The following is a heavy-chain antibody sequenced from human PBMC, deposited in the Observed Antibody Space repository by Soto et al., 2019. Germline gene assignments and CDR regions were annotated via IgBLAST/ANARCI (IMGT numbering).Heavy chain of an antibody. CDR2: INPNSGGT. CDR3: ARVGIAVAGYYGMDV. V-gene: IGHV1-2*04. J-gene: IGHJ6*02. D-gene: IGHD6-19*01. CDR1: GYTFTGYY. Sequence: ASVKVSCKASGYTFTGYYMHWVRQAPGQGLEWMGWINPNSGGTNYAQKFQGWVTMTRDTSISTAYMELSRLRSDDTAVYYCARVGIAVAGYYGMDVWCQGTTVTVSS.